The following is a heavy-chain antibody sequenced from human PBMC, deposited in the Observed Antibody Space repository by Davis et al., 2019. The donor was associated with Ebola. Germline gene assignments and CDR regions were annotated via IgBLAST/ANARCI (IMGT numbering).Heavy chain of an antibody. CDR3: AGDGVAAASDY. CDR2: LKQDGSEK. J-gene: IGHJ4*02. Sequence: PGESLRLTCAASGFTTSRYWMRRVRQHPGKGLEGVANLKQDGSEKYYVDSVKGRFTISRDNAKNSLFLQMNSLRVEDTAMYYCAGDGVAAASDYWGQGTMVTVSS. D-gene: IGHD2-2*01. CDR1: GFTTSRYW. V-gene: IGHV3-7*01.